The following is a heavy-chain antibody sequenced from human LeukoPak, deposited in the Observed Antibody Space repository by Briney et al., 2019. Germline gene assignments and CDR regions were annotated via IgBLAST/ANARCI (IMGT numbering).Heavy chain of an antibody. CDR1: GFTFSSYA. CDR3: ARGLKSGYINAFDI. Sequence: GGSLRLSCAASGFTFSSYAVHWVRQAPGRGLEWVALISYDGGNKYYADSVKGRFTISRDNAKNSLYLQMNSLRAEDTAVYYCARGLKSGYINAFDIWGQGTMVTVSS. J-gene: IGHJ3*02. D-gene: IGHD3-22*01. V-gene: IGHV3-30-3*01. CDR2: ISYDGGNK.